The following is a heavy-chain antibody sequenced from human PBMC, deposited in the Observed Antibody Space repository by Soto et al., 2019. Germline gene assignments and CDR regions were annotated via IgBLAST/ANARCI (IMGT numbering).Heavy chain of an antibody. CDR3: ARVSSSIVVVPDYGMDV. CDR2: ISGKNGNT. Sequence: QVQLVQSGVEVKKPGASVKVSCKASGYTFISHGIRWVRQAPGQGLEWMGWISGKNGNTNYAQKLQGRVTLTTDTSTSTAYMELRSLRSDDTAVYYCARVSSSIVVVPDYGMDVWGQGTTVTVSS. V-gene: IGHV1-18*04. CDR1: GYTFISHG. D-gene: IGHD2-15*01. J-gene: IGHJ6*02.